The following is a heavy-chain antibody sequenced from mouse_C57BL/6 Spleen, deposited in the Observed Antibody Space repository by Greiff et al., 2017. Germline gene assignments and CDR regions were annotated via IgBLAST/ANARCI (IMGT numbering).Heavy chain of an antibody. V-gene: IGHV3-6*01. J-gene: IGHJ1*03. Sequence: EVKLQESGPGLVKPSQSLSLTCSVTGYSITSGYYWNWIRQFPGNKLEWMGYISYDGSNNYNPSLKNRISITRDTSKNQFFLKLNSVTTEDTATYYCARGGFYYYGSSDDWYFDVWGTGTTVTVSS. CDR3: ARGGFYYYGSSDDWYFDV. CDR2: ISYDGSN. D-gene: IGHD1-1*01. CDR1: GYSITSGYY.